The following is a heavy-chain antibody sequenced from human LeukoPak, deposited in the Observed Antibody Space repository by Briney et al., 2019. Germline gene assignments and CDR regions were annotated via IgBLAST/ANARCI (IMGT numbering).Heavy chain of an antibody. Sequence: PSETLSLTCTVSGGSISSGSYYWSWIRQPAGKGLERIGRIYTSGSTNYNPSLKSRVTISVDTSKNQFSLKLSSVTAADTAVYYCARESYCSSTSCYRAGGYYYYGMDVWGQGTTVTVSS. D-gene: IGHD2-2*02. CDR2: IYTSGST. CDR1: GGSISSGSYY. CDR3: ARESYCSSTSCYRAGGYYYYGMDV. V-gene: IGHV4-61*02. J-gene: IGHJ6*02.